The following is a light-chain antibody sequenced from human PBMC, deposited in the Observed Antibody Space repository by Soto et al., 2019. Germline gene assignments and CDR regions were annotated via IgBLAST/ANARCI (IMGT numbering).Light chain of an antibody. CDR2: DVS. CDR3: SSYTSSSTLDVV. V-gene: IGLV2-14*01. Sequence: QSALTQPASVSGSPGQSITISCTGTSSDVGGYNYVSWYQQHPGKAPKLMIYDVSNRPSGVSNRFSGSKSGNTASLTISGLQAEDAADYYCSSYTSSSTLDVVFGGGTKLTVL. J-gene: IGLJ2*01. CDR1: SSDVGGYNY.